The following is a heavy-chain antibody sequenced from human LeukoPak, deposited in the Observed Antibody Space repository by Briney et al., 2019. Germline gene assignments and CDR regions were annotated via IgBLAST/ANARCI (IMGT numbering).Heavy chain of an antibody. D-gene: IGHD3-22*01. CDR1: GGSISSYY. V-gene: IGHV4-59*08. Sequence: PSETLSLTCTVSGGSISSYYWSWIQQPPGKGLEWIGYIYYSGSTNYNPSLKSRVTISVDTSKNQFSLKLSSVTAADTAVYYCASTGYYDSSGYYDARYYYYHGMDVWGQGTTVTVSS. CDR3: ASTGYYDSSGYYDARYYYYHGMDV. CDR2: IYYSGST. J-gene: IGHJ6*02.